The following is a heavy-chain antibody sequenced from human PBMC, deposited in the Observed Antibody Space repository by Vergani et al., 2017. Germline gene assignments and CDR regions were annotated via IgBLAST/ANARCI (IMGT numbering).Heavy chain of an antibody. D-gene: IGHD3-22*01. CDR1: GFTFSTYA. V-gene: IGHV3-23*01. Sequence: EVQLLESGGGLVQPGGSLRLSCAASGFTFSTYAMTWVRQAPGKGLEWVSTISSDGGSTYYADSVKGRFTISRDTSKNTLSLQMNSLTAEDTAIYYCAGXQGTSAYYYGGFDYWGQGILVTVSS. J-gene: IGHJ4*02. CDR2: ISSDGGST. CDR3: AGXQGTSAYYYGGFDY.